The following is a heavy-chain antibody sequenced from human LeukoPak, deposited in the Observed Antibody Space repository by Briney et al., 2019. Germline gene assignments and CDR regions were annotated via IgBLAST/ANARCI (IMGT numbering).Heavy chain of an antibody. D-gene: IGHD6-13*01. Sequence: SQTLSLTCAISGDSVSSNNAAWNWIRQSPSRGLEWLGRTYHRSTWYVDYVVSVRSRLTITPDISKNQVSLQLNSVTPEDTAVYYCTREVAGTGGFDYWGQGITVTVSS. CDR3: TREVAGTGGFDY. J-gene: IGHJ4*02. CDR1: GDSVSSNNAA. CDR2: TYHRSTWYV. V-gene: IGHV6-1*01.